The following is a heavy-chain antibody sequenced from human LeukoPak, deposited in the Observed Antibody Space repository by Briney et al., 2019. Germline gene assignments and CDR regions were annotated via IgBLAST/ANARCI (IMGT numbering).Heavy chain of an antibody. V-gene: IGHV4-31*03. CDR1: GGSISSGGYY. Sequence: PSETLSLTCTVSGGSISSGGYYWSWIRQHPGKGLEWIGYIYYSGSTYYNPSLKSRVTISVDTSKNQFSLKLSSVTAADTAVYYCARHSIAARGYYYYMDVWGKGTTVTVSS. J-gene: IGHJ6*03. CDR2: IYYSGST. D-gene: IGHD6-6*01. CDR3: ARHSIAARGYYYYMDV.